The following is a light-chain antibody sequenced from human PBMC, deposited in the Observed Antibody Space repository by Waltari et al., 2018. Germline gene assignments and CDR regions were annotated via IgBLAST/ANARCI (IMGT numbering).Light chain of an antibody. Sequence: EILMTQTPLTLSVTPGQPATISCKSSESLLHSDGKTYLYWFLQKPGQPPQLLMSEVSNRFSGVSTRISGSGSGTDFSLHISRVEAEDVGVYYCLQSIQVPGSFGQGTKLEIK. CDR2: EVS. CDR3: LQSIQVPGS. CDR1: ESLLHSDGKTY. J-gene: IGKJ2*01. V-gene: IGKV2D-29*01.